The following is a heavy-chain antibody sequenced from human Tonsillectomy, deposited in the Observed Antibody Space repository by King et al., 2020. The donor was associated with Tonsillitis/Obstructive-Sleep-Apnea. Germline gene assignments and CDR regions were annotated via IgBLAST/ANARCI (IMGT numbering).Heavy chain of an antibody. CDR1: GGSISSSTNY. J-gene: IGHJ5*02. D-gene: IGHD6-19*01. V-gene: IGHV4-39*01. Sequence: QLQESGPGLVKPSETLSLTCTVSGGSISSSTNYCGWIRQPPGKGLEWIGSIYFSGRTYYNPTLKSRVTISVDTFKNQFSLKVTSVTAADTAVDYCARNSPEGGVAGWLDPWGQGALVTVSS. CDR2: IYFSGRT. CDR3: ARNSPEGGVAGWLDP.